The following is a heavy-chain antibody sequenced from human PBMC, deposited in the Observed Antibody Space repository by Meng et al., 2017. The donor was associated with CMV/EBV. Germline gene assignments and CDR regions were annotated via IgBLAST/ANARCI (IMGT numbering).Heavy chain of an antibody. J-gene: IGHJ6*03. Sequence: QVQGSDPRVLPPFVSLAPLRYVPCVYVLLLSWAWLRQSAGRGLEWMGRVSDSGGTTYNPSLPSRVTMSVDTSNNKVFLTLTSMTAADAAIYYCARGHLSRPWDDQYLDVWGEGTTVTVSS. V-gene: IGHV4-4*07. CDR1: CVYVLLLS. D-gene: IGHD1-26*01. CDR2: VSDSGGT. CDR3: ARGHLSRPWDDQYLDV.